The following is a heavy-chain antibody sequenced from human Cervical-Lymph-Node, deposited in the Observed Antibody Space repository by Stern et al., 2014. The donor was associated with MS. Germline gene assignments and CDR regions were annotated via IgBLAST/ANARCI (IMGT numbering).Heavy chain of an antibody. D-gene: IGHD3-16*01. CDR2: ISGYNGNT. V-gene: IGHV1-18*01. CDR3: ARGGGVTPFWYFDL. J-gene: IGHJ2*01. Sequence: VQLVQSGAEVKKPGASVKVSCRASNYTFTNYGISWVRQAPGQGLEWVGWISGYNGNTNFAQKFQARVTLTTDTSTNTAYMEVRSLRSDDTAVYYCARGGGVTPFWYFDLWGRGTLVTVSS. CDR1: NYTFTNYG.